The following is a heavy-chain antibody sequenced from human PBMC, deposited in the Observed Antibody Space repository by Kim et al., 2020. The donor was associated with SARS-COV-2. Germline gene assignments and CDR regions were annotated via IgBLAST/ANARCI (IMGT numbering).Heavy chain of an antibody. CDR1: GGSFSGYY. Sequence: SETLSLTCAVYGGSFSGYYWSWIRQPPGKGLEWIGEINHSGSTNYNPSLKSRVTISVDTSKNQFSLKLSSVTAADTAVYYCARVDITADYFDYWGQGTLVTVSS. V-gene: IGHV4-34*01. D-gene: IGHD2-15*01. CDR3: ARVDITADYFDY. J-gene: IGHJ4*02. CDR2: INHSGST.